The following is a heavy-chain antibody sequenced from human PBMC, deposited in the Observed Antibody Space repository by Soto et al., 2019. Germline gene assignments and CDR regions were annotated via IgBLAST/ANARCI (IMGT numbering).Heavy chain of an antibody. CDR3: VKNYDFWSGYYLLYFDY. V-gene: IGHV3-23*01. J-gene: IGHJ4*02. D-gene: IGHD3-3*01. CDR1: GFTFSSYA. Sequence: PGGSLRLSCAASGFTFSSYAMSWVRQAPGKGLEWVSAISGSGGSTYYADSVKGRFTISRDNSKNTLYLQMNSLRAEDTAVNYCVKNYDFWSGYYLLYFDYWGQGTLVTVSS. CDR2: ISGSGGST.